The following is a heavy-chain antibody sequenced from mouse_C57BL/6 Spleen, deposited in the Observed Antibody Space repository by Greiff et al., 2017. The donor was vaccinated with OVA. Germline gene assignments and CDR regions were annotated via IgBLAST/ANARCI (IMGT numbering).Heavy chain of an antibody. V-gene: IGHV1-54*01. CDR1: GYAFTNYL. CDR3: ARGGSDDYVGYFDD. D-gene: IGHD2-4*01. Sequence: QVQLQQSGAELVRPGTSVKVSCKASGYAFTNYLIEWVKQRPGQGLEWIGVINPGSGGTNYNEKFKGKATLTADKSSSTAYMQLSSLTSEDSAVYFCARGGSDDYVGYFDDWGTGTTVTVSS. CDR2: INPGSGGT. J-gene: IGHJ1*03.